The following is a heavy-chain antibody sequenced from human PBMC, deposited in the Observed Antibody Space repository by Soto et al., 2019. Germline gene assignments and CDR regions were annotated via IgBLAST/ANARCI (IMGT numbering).Heavy chain of an antibody. CDR1: GGSFGNSA. CDR3: ATGVIWIGYFTVDS. V-gene: IGHV1-69*18. J-gene: IGHJ4*02. CDR2: FIPAYRTL. D-gene: IGHD3-3*01. Sequence: QVLLVQSGAEVKKPGSSVKISCKASGGSFGNSAINWVRQTPGQGLEWLGRFIPAYRTLNFAQKFKGRVTITAVESTGTAFMTLSRLASNGTAVYYCATGVIWIGYFTVDSWGQGTRVTVSS.